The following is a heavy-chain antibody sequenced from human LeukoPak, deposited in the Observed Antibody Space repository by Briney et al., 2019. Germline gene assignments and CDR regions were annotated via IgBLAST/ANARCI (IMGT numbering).Heavy chain of an antibody. CDR2: IKQDGSEK. V-gene: IGHV3-7*01. CDR3: ARAPRIAAAGFVDY. J-gene: IGHJ4*02. CDR1: GFTFSSYW. Sequence: PGGSLRLSCAASGFTFSSYWMTWVRQAPGKGLEWVANIKQDGSEKYYVDSVKGRFTISRDNAKNSLYLQMNSLRAEDTAVYYCARAPRIAAAGFVDYWGQGTLVTVPS. D-gene: IGHD6-25*01.